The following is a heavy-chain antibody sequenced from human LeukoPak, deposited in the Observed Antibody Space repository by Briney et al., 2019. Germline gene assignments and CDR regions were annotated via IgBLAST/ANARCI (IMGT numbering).Heavy chain of an antibody. J-gene: IGHJ5*02. CDR3: ARGSYRSGSYNWFDP. D-gene: IGHD3-10*01. CDR2: IYYSGSS. V-gene: IGHV4-31*03. Sequence: SQTLSLTCTVSGGSISSDDHYWNWIRHHPGKGLEWIGYIYYSGSSYYNPSLKSRLTISVDTSKNQFSLELTSVTAADTAVYYCARGSYRSGSYNWFDPWGQGTLVTVSS. CDR1: GGSISSDDHY.